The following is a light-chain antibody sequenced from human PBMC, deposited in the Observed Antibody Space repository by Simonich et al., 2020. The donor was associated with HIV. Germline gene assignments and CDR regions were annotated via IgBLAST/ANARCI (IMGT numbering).Light chain of an antibody. CDR1: QSLLHSDGKTY. CDR3: MQSKQLPWT. J-gene: IGKJ1*01. Sequence: DIVMTQTPLSLSVTPGQPASISCNSSQSLLHSDGKTYLYWYLQKPGQSPQLLMYEVSNRFSGVPDWFSGSGSGTDFTLKNSRVEAEDVGVYYCMQSKQLPWTFGQGTKVEIK. V-gene: IGKV2D-29*02. CDR2: EVS.